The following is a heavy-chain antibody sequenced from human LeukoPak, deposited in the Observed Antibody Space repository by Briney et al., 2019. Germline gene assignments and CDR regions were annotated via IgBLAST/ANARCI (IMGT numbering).Heavy chain of an antibody. CDR3: ARGVAVTTRLGYFDY. CDR1: GYTFTSYY. CDR2: INPSGGST. Sequence: EASVKVSCKASGYTFTSYYMHWVRQAPGQGLEWMGIINPSGGSTSYAQKFQGRVTMTRDTSTSTVYVELSSLRSEDTAVYYCARGVAVTTRLGYFDYWGQGTLVTVSS. V-gene: IGHV1-46*01. J-gene: IGHJ4*02. D-gene: IGHD4-17*01.